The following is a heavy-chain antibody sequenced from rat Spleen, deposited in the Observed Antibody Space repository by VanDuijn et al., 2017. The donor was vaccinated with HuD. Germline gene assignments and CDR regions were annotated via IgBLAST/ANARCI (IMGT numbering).Heavy chain of an antibody. CDR1: GFTFSSYD. D-gene: IGHD1-9*01. J-gene: IGHJ2*01. CDR2: ISYEGSST. V-gene: IGHV5-22*01. Sequence: EVQLVESGGGLVQPGRSMKLSCAASGFTFSSYDMAWVRQAPKKGLEWVASISYEGSSTYYGDSVKGRFTISRDNAKSTLSLQMDSLRSEDTATYYCARRHYGYTDYFDYWGQGVMVTVSS. CDR3: ARRHYGYTDYFDY.